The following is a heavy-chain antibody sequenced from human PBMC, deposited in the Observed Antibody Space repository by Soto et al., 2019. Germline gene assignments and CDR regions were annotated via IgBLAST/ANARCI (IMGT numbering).Heavy chain of an antibody. CDR3: AREGFTYGYDSGYDFDY. Sequence: GGSLRLSCAASGFTFTHYAIHWVRQAPGKGLEWAAGISYDGNDKYYADSVKGRFTITRDNSKNTLYLQMNSLRPEDTAVYYCAREGFTYGYDSGYDFDYWGHGILVTVSS. D-gene: IGHD5-18*01. CDR1: GFTFTHYA. V-gene: IGHV3-30*04. J-gene: IGHJ4*01. CDR2: ISYDGNDK.